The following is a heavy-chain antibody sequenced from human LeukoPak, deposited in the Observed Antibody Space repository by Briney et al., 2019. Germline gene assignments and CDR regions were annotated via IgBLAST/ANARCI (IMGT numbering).Heavy chain of an antibody. V-gene: IGHV4-4*07. D-gene: IGHD3-10*01. J-gene: IGHJ3*02. CDR2: IYTSGST. CDR1: GGSISSYY. Sequence: SETLSLTCTVSGGSISSYYWSWIRQPAGEGLEWIGRIYTSGSTNYNPSLKSRVTMSVDTSKNQFSLKLSSVTAADTAVYYCASTILWFGEPGAFDIWGQGTMVTASS. CDR3: ASTILWFGEPGAFDI.